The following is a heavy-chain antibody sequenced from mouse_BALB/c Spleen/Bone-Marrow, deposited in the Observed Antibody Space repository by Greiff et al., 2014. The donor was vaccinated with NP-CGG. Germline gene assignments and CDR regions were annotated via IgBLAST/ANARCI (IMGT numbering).Heavy chain of an antibody. D-gene: IGHD1-1*01. CDR3: AKANRYGYAMDY. CDR1: GFSFSSYG. CDR2: IWRDGST. J-gene: IGHJ4*01. V-gene: IGHV2-3*01. Sequence: VMLVESGPGLVAPSQSLSITCTVSGFSFSSYGVSWVRQPPGKGLEWLGVIWRDGSTNYHSALIYRLSISKDISKSQVFLKLNSLQTDDTATFYCAKANRYGYAMDYWGQGTPVTVSS.